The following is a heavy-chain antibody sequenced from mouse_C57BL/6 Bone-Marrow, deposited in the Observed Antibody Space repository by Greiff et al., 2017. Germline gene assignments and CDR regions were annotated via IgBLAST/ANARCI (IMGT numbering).Heavy chain of an antibody. J-gene: IGHJ1*03. CDR3: ARNFWSYDGYYRGYFDV. V-gene: IGHV1-54*01. Sequence: QVQLKQSGAELVRPGTSVKVSCKASGYAFTNYLIEWVKQRPGQGLEWIGVINPGSGGTNYNEKFKGKATLTADKSSSTAYMQLISLTSEDSAVYFCARNFWSYDGYYRGYFDVWGTGTTVTVSS. CDR2: INPGSGGT. CDR1: GYAFTNYL. D-gene: IGHD2-3*01.